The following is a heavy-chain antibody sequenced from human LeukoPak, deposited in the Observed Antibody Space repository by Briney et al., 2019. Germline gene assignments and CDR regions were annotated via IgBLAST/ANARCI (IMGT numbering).Heavy chain of an antibody. Sequence: KPSETLSLTCAVYGGSFSGYYWSWIRQPPGKGLEWIGEINHSGSTNYNPSLKSRVTMSVDTSKNQFSLKLSSVTAADTAVYYCARISWAGDWRKIDYWGQGTLVTVSS. CDR1: GGSFSGYY. CDR3: ARISWAGDWRKIDY. CDR2: INHSGST. D-gene: IGHD2-21*02. V-gene: IGHV4-34*01. J-gene: IGHJ4*02.